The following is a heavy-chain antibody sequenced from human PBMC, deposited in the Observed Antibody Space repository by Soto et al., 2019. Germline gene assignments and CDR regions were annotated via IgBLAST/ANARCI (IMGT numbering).Heavy chain of an antibody. Sequence: PGGSLRLSCAASGFTFSSYVIHWVRQTPDKGLEWVAFISRDGSKTYYADSVKGRFTISRDNSKNTLYLEMNSLRAEDTAVYYCARDDEGGSDCDLGYWGQGTLVTVSS. D-gene: IGHD3-10*01. V-gene: IGHV3-30-3*01. CDR2: ISRDGSKT. CDR1: GFTFSSYV. CDR3: ARDDEGGSDCDLGY. J-gene: IGHJ4*02.